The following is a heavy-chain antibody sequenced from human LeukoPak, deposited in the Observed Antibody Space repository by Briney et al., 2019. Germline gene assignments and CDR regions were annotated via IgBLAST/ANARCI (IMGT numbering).Heavy chain of an antibody. CDR1: GGSFSGYY. CDR2: INHSGST. V-gene: IGHV4-34*01. D-gene: IGHD3-10*01. J-gene: IGHJ4*02. CDR3: ARGPYYYGSGSYLNY. Sequence: PSETLSLTCAVYGGSFSGYYWSWIRQPPGKGLEWIGEINHSGSTNYNPSLKSRVTISVDTSKNQFSLKPSSVTAADTAVYYCARGPYYYGSGSYLNYWGQGTLVTVSS.